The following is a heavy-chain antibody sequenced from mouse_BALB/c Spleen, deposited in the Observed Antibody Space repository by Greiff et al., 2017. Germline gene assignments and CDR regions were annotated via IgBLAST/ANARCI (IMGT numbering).Heavy chain of an antibody. Sequence: DLVKPGASVKLSCKASGYTFTSYWINWIKQRPGQGLEWIGRIAPGSGSTYYNEMFKGKATLTVDTSSSTAYIQLSSLSSEDSAVYFCARRTNWGNFDYWGQGTTLTVSS. CDR1: GYTFTSYW. CDR2: IAPGSGST. CDR3: ARRTNWGNFDY. J-gene: IGHJ2*01. V-gene: IGHV1S41*01. D-gene: IGHD4-1*02.